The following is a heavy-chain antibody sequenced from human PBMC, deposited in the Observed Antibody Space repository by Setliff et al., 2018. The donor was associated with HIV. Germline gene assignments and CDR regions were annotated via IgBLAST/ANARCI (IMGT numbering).Heavy chain of an antibody. J-gene: IGHJ4*02. Sequence: SETLSLTCAVSGDSISSSNWWSWVRQSPGKGLEYIGSIYYSGSTFQNPSLKSRVTISLDKSKNQFSLKLNSVTAADTAVYYCASGFYYDSSGYWPFDYWGQGTLVTVSS. D-gene: IGHD3-22*01. V-gene: IGHV4-4*02. CDR3: ASGFYYDSSGYWPFDY. CDR1: GDSISSSNW. CDR2: IYYSGST.